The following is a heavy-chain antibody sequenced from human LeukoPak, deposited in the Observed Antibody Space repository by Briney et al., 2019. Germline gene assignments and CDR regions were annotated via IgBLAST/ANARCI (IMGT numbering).Heavy chain of an antibody. D-gene: IGHD3-10*01. CDR2: IKPNSGGT. CDR1: GYTFTRTG. Sequence: GASVKVSCKASGYTFTRTGINWVRQAPGQGLEWMGWIKPNSGGTKYAQNFQGRVTLTKDTSINTAYMELSRLRSDDTAIYYCTRDSLPGIIASIFDSWGQGTLVTVSS. J-gene: IGHJ4*02. CDR3: TRDSLPGIIASIFDS. V-gene: IGHV1-2*02.